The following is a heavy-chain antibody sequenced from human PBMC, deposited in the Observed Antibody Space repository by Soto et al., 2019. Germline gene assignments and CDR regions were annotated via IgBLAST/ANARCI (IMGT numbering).Heavy chain of an antibody. CDR3: AAQKRDVPEFFDY. J-gene: IGHJ4*02. Sequence: SETLSLTCTVSGGSIRNNFYYWGWVRQPPGKGLEWIASISYSGTTYYNPSLKSRVTKSIDTSRNQFSLNLTSVTASDTAVYYGAAQKRDVPEFFDYWGQGALVTVSS. CDR2: ISYSGTT. V-gene: IGHV4-39*01. D-gene: IGHD1-1*01. CDR1: GGSIRNNFYY.